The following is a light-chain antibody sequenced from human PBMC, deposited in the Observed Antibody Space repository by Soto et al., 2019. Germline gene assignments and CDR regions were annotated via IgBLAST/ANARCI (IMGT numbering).Light chain of an antibody. CDR1: QSVRSY. V-gene: IGKV3-11*01. Sequence: EIVLTQSPATLSLSPGERATLSCRASQSVRSYLAWYQQKPGQAPRLLIYDASSRATGIPGRFSGSGSGTDFTLTFSSLEPEDFAVYYCQQRNIWPWTFGQGTKVESK. J-gene: IGKJ1*01. CDR2: DAS. CDR3: QQRNIWPWT.